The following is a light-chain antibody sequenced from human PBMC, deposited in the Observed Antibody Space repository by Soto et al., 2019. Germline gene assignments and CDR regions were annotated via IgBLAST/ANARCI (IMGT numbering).Light chain of an antibody. J-gene: IGLJ2*01. V-gene: IGLV2-14*01. CDR2: EVS. CDR3: SSFTNTGTWL. Sequence: QSALTQPASVSGSPGQSITISCTGTSSDVGAYNYVSWYQQHPGKAPKLMIYEVSNRPSGVSNRFSGSKSGNTASLTISGLQAEDEADFYCSSFTNTGTWLFGGGTKLTVL. CDR1: SSDVGAYNY.